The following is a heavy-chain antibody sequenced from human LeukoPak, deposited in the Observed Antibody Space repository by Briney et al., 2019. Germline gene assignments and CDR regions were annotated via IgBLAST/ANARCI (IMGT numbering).Heavy chain of an antibody. J-gene: IGHJ4*02. CDR1: GFTFSNAW. D-gene: IGHD1-26*01. CDR2: IYPGDSDT. CDR3: ARLGGSYAIDY. Sequence: PGGSLRLSCAASGFTFSNAWIGWVRQMPGKGLEWMGIIYPGDSDTRYSPSFQGQVTISADKSISTAYLQWSSLKASDTAVYYCARLGGSYAIDYWGQGTLVTVSS. V-gene: IGHV5-51*01.